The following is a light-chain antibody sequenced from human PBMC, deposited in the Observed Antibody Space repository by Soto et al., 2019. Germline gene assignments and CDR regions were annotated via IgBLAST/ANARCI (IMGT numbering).Light chain of an antibody. CDR2: TSS. J-gene: IGKJ1*01. CDR1: QSIGRN. Sequence: TPPPAPMSAAVGVRVTISCLASQSIGRNLNWYQQKPGKAPTLLMFTSSNLQSGVPSRFSGSGSGTDFILTISSLQPEDFATYYCQQSYSTPPTSGQG. CDR3: QQSYSTPPT. V-gene: IGKV1-39*01.